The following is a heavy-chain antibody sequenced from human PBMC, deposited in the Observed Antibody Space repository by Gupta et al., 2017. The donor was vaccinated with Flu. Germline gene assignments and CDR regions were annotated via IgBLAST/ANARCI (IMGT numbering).Heavy chain of an antibody. CDR3: ARHSFRSYPGIAAAGSLGGPDY. CDR2: IYYSGST. V-gene: IGHV4-39*01. J-gene: IGHJ4*02. D-gene: IGHD6-13*01. Sequence: EWIGSIYYSGSTYYNPSLKSRVTISVDTSKNQFSLKLSSVTAADTAVYYCARHSFRSYPGIAAAGSLGGPDYWGQGTLVTVSS.